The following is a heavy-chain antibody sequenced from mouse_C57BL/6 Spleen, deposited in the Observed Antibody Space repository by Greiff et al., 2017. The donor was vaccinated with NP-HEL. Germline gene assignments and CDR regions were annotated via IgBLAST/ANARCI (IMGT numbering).Heavy chain of an antibody. CDR2: ISYDGSN. D-gene: IGHD1-1*01. CDR1: GYSITSGYY. Sequence: EVKLMESGPGLVKPSQSLSLTCSVTGYSITSGYYWNWIRQFPGNKLEWMGYISYDGSNNYNPSLKNRISITRDTSKNQFFLKLNSVTTEDTATYYCAREDYGRGYFDYWGQGTTLTVSS. CDR3: AREDYGRGYFDY. J-gene: IGHJ2*01. V-gene: IGHV3-6*01.